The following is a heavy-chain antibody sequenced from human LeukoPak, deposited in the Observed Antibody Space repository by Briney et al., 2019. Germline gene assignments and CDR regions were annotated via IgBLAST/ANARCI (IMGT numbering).Heavy chain of an antibody. CDR3: ARPRLWYSSGWDFDY. Sequence: ASVKVSCKASGYTFTGYYMHWVRQAPGQGLEWMGWINPNSGGTNYAQKFQGRVTMTRDTSISAAYMELSRLRSDDTAVYYCARPRLWYSSGWDFDYWGQGTLVTVSS. CDR2: INPNSGGT. J-gene: IGHJ4*02. CDR1: GYTFTGYY. V-gene: IGHV1-2*02. D-gene: IGHD6-19*01.